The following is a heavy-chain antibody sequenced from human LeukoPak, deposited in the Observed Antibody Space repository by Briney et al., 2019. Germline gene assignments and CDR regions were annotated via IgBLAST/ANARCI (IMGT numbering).Heavy chain of an antibody. Sequence: SATVSCTASGGTFSSYAISWVRQAPGQGLEWMGGIIPIFGTANYAQKFQGRVTITADESTSTAYMELSSLRSEDTAVYYCARGSYCSGGSCYSSFDYWGQGTLVTVSS. D-gene: IGHD2-15*01. J-gene: IGHJ4*02. CDR1: GGTFSSYA. V-gene: IGHV1-69*01. CDR2: IIPIFGTA. CDR3: ARGSYCSGGSCYSSFDY.